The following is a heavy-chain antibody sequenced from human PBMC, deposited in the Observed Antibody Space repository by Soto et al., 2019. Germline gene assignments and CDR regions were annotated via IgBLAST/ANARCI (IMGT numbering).Heavy chain of an antibody. CDR1: GGSPSMGDYY. V-gene: IGHV4-31*02. CDR3: ARDRYNYDRDGEYYFFDF. D-gene: IGHD3-22*01. Sequence: SETLSLTCTVSGGSPSMGDYYWNWVRQRPGKGLEWIGNIFYSGSTYYNPSPMSRLTIAVDTSNNQCSLSLISVTAADKAVYFCARDRYNYDRDGEYYFFDFWGQGNRVTAPQ. J-gene: IGHJ4*02. CDR2: IFYSGST.